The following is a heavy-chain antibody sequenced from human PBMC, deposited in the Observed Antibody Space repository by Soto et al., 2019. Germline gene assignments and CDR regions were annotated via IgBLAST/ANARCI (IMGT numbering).Heavy chain of an antibody. J-gene: IGHJ4*02. CDR3: ARDNWNGGYFDY. Sequence: QVQLQESGPGLVKPSQTLSLTCTVSGGSIISGGYYWSWIRQHPGKGLEWIGYIYYSGSTYYNPSLKSRVTISVDTSKNQFSLKLSSVTAADTAVYYCARDNWNGGYFDYWGQGTLVTVSS. CDR2: IYYSGST. D-gene: IGHD1-20*01. CDR1: GGSIISGGYY. V-gene: IGHV4-31*03.